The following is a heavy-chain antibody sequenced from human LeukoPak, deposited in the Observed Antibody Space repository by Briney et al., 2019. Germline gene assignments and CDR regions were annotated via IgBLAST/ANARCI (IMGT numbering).Heavy chain of an antibody. D-gene: IGHD1-1*01. CDR3: ARGSTTASFDY. Sequence: SETPSLTCIVSGGSISSGNYYWSWIRQPPGKGLEWIGYMYHSGTTYYNPSLKSRVTISVDRSKNQFSLRLSSVTAADTAVYYCARGSTTASFDYWGQGTLVTVSS. V-gene: IGHV4-30-2*01. J-gene: IGHJ4*02. CDR2: MYHSGTT. CDR1: GGSISSGNYY.